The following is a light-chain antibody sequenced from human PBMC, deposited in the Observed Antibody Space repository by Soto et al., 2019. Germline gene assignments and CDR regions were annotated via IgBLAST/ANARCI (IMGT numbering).Light chain of an antibody. J-gene: IGKJ1*01. Sequence: MMTQSPAALSVTTGGRATLSCRASQSISDTLAWYQQKPGQAPRLLIHGASTRAPGFPARFSGSGSGTDFTLTISSLQSEDFAVYYCQQYDNWPWTFGQGSMV. CDR3: QQYDNWPWT. CDR1: QSISDT. CDR2: GAS. V-gene: IGKV3-15*01.